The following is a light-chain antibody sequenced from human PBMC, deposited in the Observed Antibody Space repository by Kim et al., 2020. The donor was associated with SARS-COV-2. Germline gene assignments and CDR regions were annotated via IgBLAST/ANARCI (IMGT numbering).Light chain of an antibody. CDR1: QAISNY. CDR2: AAS. Sequence: DIQMTQSPSSLSASVGDRVTITCRASQAISNYLAWYQQKPGKGPKLLVYAASALHSGVPSRFSGSGSGTHFTLTISSLQPEDVATYYCLKHDNAPWTFGQGTKVDIK. V-gene: IGKV1-27*01. CDR3: LKHDNAPWT. J-gene: IGKJ1*01.